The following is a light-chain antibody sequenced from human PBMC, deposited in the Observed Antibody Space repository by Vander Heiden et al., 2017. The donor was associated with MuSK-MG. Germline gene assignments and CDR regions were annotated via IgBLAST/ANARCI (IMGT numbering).Light chain of an antibody. CDR3: QQYDNLPLT. J-gene: IGKJ4*01. CDR1: QDISKY. Sequence: IDMPMSPSSLSASVGDRVTITCQASQDISKYLNWYQQKPGKVPKLLIYDASNLETGVPSRFSGSGSGTDFTFTISSLQPEDIATYYCQQYDNLPLTFGAGTKVEIK. CDR2: DAS. V-gene: IGKV1-33*01.